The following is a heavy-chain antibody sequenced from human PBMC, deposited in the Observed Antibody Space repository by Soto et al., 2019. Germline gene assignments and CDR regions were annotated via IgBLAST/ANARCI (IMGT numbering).Heavy chain of an antibody. CDR2: INPSGGNT. J-gene: IGHJ5*02. D-gene: IGHD2-2*01. CDR1: GYTFTDYY. V-gene: IGHV1-46*01. CDR3: HSTSRAARWFDP. Sequence: GASVKVSCKASGYTFTDYYIHWVRQAPGQGLEWMGIINPSGGNTNYAQRFQGRVTMTRDTSTSTVYMELSSLTSDATAVYYCHSTSRAARWFDPWGQGTLVTVSS.